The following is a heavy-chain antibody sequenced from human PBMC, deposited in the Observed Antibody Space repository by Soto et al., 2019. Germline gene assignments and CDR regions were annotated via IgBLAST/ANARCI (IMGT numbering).Heavy chain of an antibody. CDR2: IFPDDSDT. J-gene: IGHJ4*02. CDR3: TRGGVATRTFDY. CDR1: GYSITSYW. V-gene: IGHV5-51*01. D-gene: IGHD3-3*01. Sequence: ETLRISGKASGYSITSYWIAWVRQMPGQGLEWMGIIFPDDSDTRYSPSFQGQVTISADKSISTAYVQWSSLKASDTAMYYCTRGGVATRTFDYWGQGTLVTVS.